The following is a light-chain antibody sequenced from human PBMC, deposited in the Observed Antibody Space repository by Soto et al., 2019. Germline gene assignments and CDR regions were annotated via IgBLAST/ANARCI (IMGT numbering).Light chain of an antibody. CDR1: QSVSSN. V-gene: IGKV3-15*01. CDR2: GAS. J-gene: IGKJ3*01. Sequence: EIVMTQSPATLSVSPGERATLSCRASQSVSSNLAWYQRKPGQAPRLLIYGASTRATGIPARFSGSGSGTEFTLTISSLQSEDFAVYYCQQYNNWRGTFGPGTKVDIK. CDR3: QQYNNWRGT.